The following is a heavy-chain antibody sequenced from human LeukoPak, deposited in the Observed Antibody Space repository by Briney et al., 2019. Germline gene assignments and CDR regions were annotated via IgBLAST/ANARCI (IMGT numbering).Heavy chain of an antibody. Sequence: VASAKVSCKASGGTFSSYAISWVRQAPGQGLEWMGGIIPIFGTANYAQKFQGRVTITADESTSTAYMELSSLRSEDTAVYYCARRELDAFDIWGQGTMDTVSS. V-gene: IGHV1-69*13. CDR3: ARRELDAFDI. CDR1: GGTFSSYA. J-gene: IGHJ3*02. CDR2: IIPIFGTA. D-gene: IGHD1-26*01.